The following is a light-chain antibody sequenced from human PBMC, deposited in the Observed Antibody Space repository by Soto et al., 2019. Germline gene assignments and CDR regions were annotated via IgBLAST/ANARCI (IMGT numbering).Light chain of an antibody. CDR2: GAS. J-gene: IGKJ5*01. V-gene: IGKV3-15*01. CDR1: QSITND. CDR3: QQYDNWPPIT. Sequence: EVVMTQSPATLSVSPGERATLSCRASQSITNDLAWYQHKPGQAPRLLIYGASTRAIGVPARFSGSGSGTEFTLTIDSLQSDDFAVYYCQQYDNWPPITFGQGTRLEIK.